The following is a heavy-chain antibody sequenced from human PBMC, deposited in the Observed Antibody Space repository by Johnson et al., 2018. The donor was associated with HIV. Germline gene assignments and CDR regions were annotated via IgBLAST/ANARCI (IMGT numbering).Heavy chain of an antibody. CDR3: ARAGSYYYDSSGYYYPGADAFDI. CDR2: INSDGSST. V-gene: IGHV3-74*02. Sequence: MHLVESGGGLVQPGGSLRLSCAASGFTFSPYWMHWVRQAPGQGLVWVSRINSDGSSTSYADSVKGRFIISRDNAKNTRYLLMNSRRAEDTALYYCARAGSYYYDSSGYYYPGADAFDIWGQGTMVTVSS. CDR1: GFTFSPYW. J-gene: IGHJ3*02. D-gene: IGHD3-22*01.